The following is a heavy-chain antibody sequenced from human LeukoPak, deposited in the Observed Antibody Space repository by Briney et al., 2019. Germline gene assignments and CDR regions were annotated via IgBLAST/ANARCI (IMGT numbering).Heavy chain of an antibody. CDR1: GYTFDNYG. V-gene: IGHV1-18*01. CDR3: ARGTMIVVDPADY. J-gene: IGHJ4*02. CDR2: ISAYNGNT. Sequence: ASVKVSCKASGYTFDNYGISWVRQAPGQGLEWMGWISAYNGNTNYAQNLQGRVTMATDTSTSTAYMELRSLRSDDTAVYYCARGTMIVVDPADYWGQGTLVTVSS. D-gene: IGHD3-22*01.